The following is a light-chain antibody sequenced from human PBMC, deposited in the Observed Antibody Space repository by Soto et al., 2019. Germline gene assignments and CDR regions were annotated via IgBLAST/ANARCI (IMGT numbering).Light chain of an antibody. J-gene: IGKJ5*01. V-gene: IGKV1-33*01. CDR1: QNINNY. CDR3: QQYENLPT. Sequence: DIQMTQSPSSLSASVGDRVTITCQASQNINNYLNWYQQKPGRAPKLLIYDASNLEAGVPSRFRGGGSGTDFTFTISRLQPEDIATYYCQQYENLPTVGQGTRLEIK. CDR2: DAS.